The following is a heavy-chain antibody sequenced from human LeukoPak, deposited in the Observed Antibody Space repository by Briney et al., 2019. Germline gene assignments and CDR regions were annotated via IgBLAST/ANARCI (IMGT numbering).Heavy chain of an antibody. Sequence: GGSLRLSCAASGFTISTYWMNWVRQAPGKGLEWVANIKQDGSEKKYVDSVKGRFTISRDNAKNSLYLQMNSLRAEDTALYYCAKDYDGSGSYPYFDYWGQGTLVTVSS. J-gene: IGHJ4*02. CDR3: AKDYDGSGSYPYFDY. CDR1: GFTISTYW. CDR2: IKQDGSEK. D-gene: IGHD3-10*01. V-gene: IGHV3-7*03.